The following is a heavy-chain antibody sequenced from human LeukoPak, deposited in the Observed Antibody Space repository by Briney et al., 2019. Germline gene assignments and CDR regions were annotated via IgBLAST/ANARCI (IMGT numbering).Heavy chain of an antibody. J-gene: IGHJ3*02. V-gene: IGHV4-39*07. CDR1: GGSISSSSYY. CDR2: INHSGST. Sequence: SETLSLTCTVSGGSISSSSYYWGWIRQPPGKGLEWIGEINHSGSTNYNPSLKSRVTISVDTSKNQFSLKLSSVTAADTAVYYCARAPEKGFDSSGYYYIRAFDIWGQGTMVTVSS. CDR3: ARAPEKGFDSSGYYYIRAFDI. D-gene: IGHD3-22*01.